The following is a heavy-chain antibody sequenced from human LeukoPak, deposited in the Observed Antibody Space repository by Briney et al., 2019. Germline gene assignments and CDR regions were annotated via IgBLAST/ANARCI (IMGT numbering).Heavy chain of an antibody. J-gene: IGHJ4*02. CDR1: GYTFTGYY. V-gene: IGHV1-2*02. CDR2: INPNSGGT. CDR3: ARGGDTITWGQLEILATLRLVIEY. Sequence: GASVKVSCKASGYTFTGYYIHWVRQAPGQGLEWMGWINPNSGGTNYAQKFQGRVTMTRDTSISTAYMELSRLRSDDTAVYYCARGGDTITWGQLEILATLRLVIEYWGQGTLVTVSS. D-gene: IGHD5-12*01.